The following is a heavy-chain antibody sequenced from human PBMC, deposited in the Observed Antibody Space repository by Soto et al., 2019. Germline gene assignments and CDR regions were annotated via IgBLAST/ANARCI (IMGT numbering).Heavy chain of an antibody. D-gene: IGHD3-22*01. CDR3: ARGWGDDSTDYYYAY. CDR1: GGSFNRHT. J-gene: IGHJ4*02. CDR2: IIPIFGTA. Sequence: QVQLVQSGAEVRKPGSSVRVSCKASGGSFNRHTISWVRQAPGQGLEWMGGIIPIFGTANHAQKFQGRVTIIADESTSTVYIELSSLRSDDTAIYYCARGWGDDSTDYYYAYWGQGTLVIVSS. V-gene: IGHV1-69*01.